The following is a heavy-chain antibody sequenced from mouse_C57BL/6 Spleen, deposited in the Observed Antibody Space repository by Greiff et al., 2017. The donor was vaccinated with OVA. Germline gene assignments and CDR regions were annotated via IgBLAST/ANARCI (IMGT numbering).Heavy chain of an antibody. J-gene: IGHJ4*01. D-gene: IGHD2-4*01. CDR3: ARVYDYPYYYAMDY. CDR1: GFTFSDYY. Sequence: EVKLVESEGGLVQPGSSMKLSCTASGFTFSDYYMAWVRQVPEKGLEWVANINYDGSSTYYLDSLKSRFIISRDNAKNILYLQMSSLNSEDTATYYCARVYDYPYYYAMDYWGQGTSVTVSS. V-gene: IGHV5-16*01. CDR2: INYDGSST.